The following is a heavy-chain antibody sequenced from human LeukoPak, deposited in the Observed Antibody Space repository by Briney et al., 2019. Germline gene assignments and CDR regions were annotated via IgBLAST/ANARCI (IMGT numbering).Heavy chain of an antibody. CDR1: GGTFSSYA. CDR2: IIPIFGTA. CDR3: ARDRSFGPLGEYSSSQTLKFYYYYIDV. V-gene: IGHV1-69*05. J-gene: IGHJ6*03. Sequence: SVNVSCTVSGGTFSSYAISWVRQAPGPGLEWMGGIIPIFGTANYAKKLQGRVTITTDKSTSTAYMELSSLRSEDSAVYFCARDRSFGPLGEYSSSQTLKFYYYYIDVWGKGTTVTVSS. D-gene: IGHD6-6*01.